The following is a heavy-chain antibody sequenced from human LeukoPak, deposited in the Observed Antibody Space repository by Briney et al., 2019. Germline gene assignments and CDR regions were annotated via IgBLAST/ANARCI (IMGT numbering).Heavy chain of an antibody. CDR2: ISSSSSYI. CDR1: GFTFSSYS. J-gene: IGHJ4*02. V-gene: IGHV3-21*01. D-gene: IGHD3-3*01. CDR3: ARGNYDFWSGYYIYYFDY. Sequence: GGSLRLSCAASGFTFSSYSMNWVRQAPGKGLEWVSSISSSSSYIYYADSVKGRFTISRDNAKNSLYLQMNSLRAEDTAVYYCARGNYDFWSGYYIYYFDYWGQGTLVTVSS.